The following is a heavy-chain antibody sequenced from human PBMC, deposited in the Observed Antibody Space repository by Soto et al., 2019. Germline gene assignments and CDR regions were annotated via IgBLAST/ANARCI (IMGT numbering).Heavy chain of an antibody. Sequence: GGSLRLSCTASGLSFSSDSMNWVRQAPGKGLEWVSSISGSSSYIYYADSVKGRFTISRDNAKNSVYLQMNSLRAEDTAVYYCARGLGYCNVGSCSGAFDMWGQGTMVTV. J-gene: IGHJ3*02. D-gene: IGHD2-15*01. V-gene: IGHV3-21*01. CDR2: ISGSSSYI. CDR3: ARGLGYCNVGSCSGAFDM. CDR1: GLSFSSDS.